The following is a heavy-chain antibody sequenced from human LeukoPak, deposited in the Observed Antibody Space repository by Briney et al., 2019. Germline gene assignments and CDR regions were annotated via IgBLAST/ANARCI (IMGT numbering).Heavy chain of an antibody. V-gene: IGHV1-69*01. D-gene: IGHD3-22*01. J-gene: IGHJ3*02. CDR1: GGTFISYA. CDR2: IIPIFGTA. Sequence: SVKVSCKASGGTFISYAISWVRQAPGQGLEWMGGIIPIFGTANYAQKFQGRVTITADESTSTAYMELSSLRSEDTAVYYCARGYYDSSGYSGAFDIWGQGTMVTVSS. CDR3: ARGYYDSSGYSGAFDI.